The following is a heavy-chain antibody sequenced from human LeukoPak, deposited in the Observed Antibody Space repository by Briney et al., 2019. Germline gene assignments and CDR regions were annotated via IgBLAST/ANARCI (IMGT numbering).Heavy chain of an antibody. CDR1: GGSFSGYY. CDR2: INHSGST. Sequence: PSETLSLTCAVYGGSFSGYYWSWIRQPPGKGLEWIGEINHSGSTNYNPSLKSGVTTSVDTSKNQCSLKLSSVTATDTAVYYCARWIRLLWFREASCYFDYGGQGTLVTVSS. CDR3: ARWIRLLWFREASCYFDY. J-gene: IGHJ4*02. V-gene: IGHV4-34*01. D-gene: IGHD3-10*01.